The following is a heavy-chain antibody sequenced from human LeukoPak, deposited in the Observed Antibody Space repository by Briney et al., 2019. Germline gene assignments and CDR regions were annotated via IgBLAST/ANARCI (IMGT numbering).Heavy chain of an antibody. CDR1: GSRFTSYW. Sequence: GASLQISGKGSGSRFTSYWIGWVRQLPGKGLEGMGIIYPGDSDTRYSPSFQGQVTISADKSISTAYLQWSSLKASDTAMYYCARRNSGYDAALTDAFDIWGQGTMVTVSS. J-gene: IGHJ3*02. D-gene: IGHD5-12*01. CDR3: ARRNSGYDAALTDAFDI. V-gene: IGHV5-51*01. CDR2: IYPGDSDT.